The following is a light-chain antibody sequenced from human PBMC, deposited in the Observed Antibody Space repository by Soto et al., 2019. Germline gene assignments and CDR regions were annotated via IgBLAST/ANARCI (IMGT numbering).Light chain of an antibody. CDR1: RSDVGDYNS. Sequence: QSALTQPASVSGSPGQSITISCTGTRSDVGDYNSVSWYQQYPGKAPKLIIYEVSNRPSGVSNRFSGSKSGNTASLTISGLQAEDEADYYCSSHTNSATYVSGTGTKVTVL. CDR3: SSHTNSATYV. J-gene: IGLJ1*01. CDR2: EVS. V-gene: IGLV2-14*01.